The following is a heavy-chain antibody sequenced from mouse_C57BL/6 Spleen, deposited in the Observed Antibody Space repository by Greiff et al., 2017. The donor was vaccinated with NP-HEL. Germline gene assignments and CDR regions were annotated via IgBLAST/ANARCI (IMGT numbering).Heavy chain of an antibody. CDR3: ARGNYDYDEDWYFDV. J-gene: IGHJ1*03. CDR2: INPNNGGT. V-gene: IGHV1-26*01. Sequence: VQLQQSGPELVKPGASVKISCKASGYTFTDYYMNWVKQSHGKSLEWIGDINPNNGGTSYNQKFKGKATLTVDKSSSTAYMELRSLTSEDSAVYYCARGNYDYDEDWYFDVWGTGTTVTVSS. CDR1: GYTFTDYY. D-gene: IGHD2-4*01.